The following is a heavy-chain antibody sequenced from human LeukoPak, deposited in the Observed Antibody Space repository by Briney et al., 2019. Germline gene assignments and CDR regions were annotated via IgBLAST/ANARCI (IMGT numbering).Heavy chain of an antibody. CDR3: AKEGNWNYLDY. J-gene: IGHJ4*02. D-gene: IGHD1-1*01. CDR1: GFTFDDYA. Sequence: GGSLRLSRAASGFTFDDYAMHWVRQAPGKGLAWVSGISWNSGSIGYADSVKGRFTISRDNAKNSLYLQMNSLRAEDTALYYCAKEGNWNYLDYWGQGTLVTVSS. V-gene: IGHV3-9*01. CDR2: ISWNSGSI.